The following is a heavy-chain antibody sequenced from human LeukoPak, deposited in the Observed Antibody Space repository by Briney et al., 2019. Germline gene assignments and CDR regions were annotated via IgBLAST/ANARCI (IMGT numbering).Heavy chain of an antibody. J-gene: IGHJ6*03. CDR3: ARRGRQQLYYYYYYMDV. CDR1: GSSISSYY. CDR2: IYYSGST. V-gene: IGHV4-59*12. D-gene: IGHD6-13*01. Sequence: PSETLSLTCTVSGSSISSYYWGWIRQPPGRGLEWVGYIYYSGSTNYNPSLKSRVTISEDTSKNQFSLKLSSVTAADTAVYYCARRGRQQLYYYYYYMDVWGKGTTVTISS.